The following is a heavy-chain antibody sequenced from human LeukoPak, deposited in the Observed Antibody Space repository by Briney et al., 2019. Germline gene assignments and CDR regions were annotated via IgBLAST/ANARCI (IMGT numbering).Heavy chain of an antibody. Sequence: ASVKVSCKASGYTFTSYYMHWVRQAPGQGLEWMGIINPSGGSTSYAQKFQGRVTMTRDTSTSTVYMELSSLRSEDTAVYYCARDYAVVVPAASYWYFDLWGRGTLVTVSS. D-gene: IGHD2-2*01. V-gene: IGHV1-46*01. J-gene: IGHJ2*01. CDR3: ARDYAVVVPAASYWYFDL. CDR1: GYTFTSYY. CDR2: INPSGGST.